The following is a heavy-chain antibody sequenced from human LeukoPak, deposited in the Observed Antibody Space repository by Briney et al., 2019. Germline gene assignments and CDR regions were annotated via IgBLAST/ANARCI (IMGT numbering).Heavy chain of an antibody. J-gene: IGHJ6*02. D-gene: IGHD3-10*01. CDR2: ISSSSSYI. CDR1: GFTFSSYS. V-gene: IGHV3-21*01. Sequence: KTGGSLTLSCAASGFTFSSYSMNWVRQAPGKGLEWVSSISSSSSYIYYADSVKGRFTISRDNAKNSLYLQMNSLRAEDTAVYYCARDNYYGSGSSLAFDYYYGMDVWGQGTTVTVSS. CDR3: ARDNYYGSGSSLAFDYYYGMDV.